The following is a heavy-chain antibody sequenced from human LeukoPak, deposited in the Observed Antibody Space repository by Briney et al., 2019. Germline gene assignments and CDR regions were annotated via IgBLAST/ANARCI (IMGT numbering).Heavy chain of an antibody. J-gene: IGHJ3*02. CDR2: INPNSGGT. V-gene: IGHV1-2*02. CDR3: ARVVDAFDI. CDR1: GYTFTGYY. Sequence: ASVKVSCKASGYTFTGYYMHWVRQAPGQGLEWMGWINPNSGGTNYAQKFQGRVTMTRDMSTSTVYMELSSLRSEDTAVYYCARVVDAFDIWGQGTMVTVSS.